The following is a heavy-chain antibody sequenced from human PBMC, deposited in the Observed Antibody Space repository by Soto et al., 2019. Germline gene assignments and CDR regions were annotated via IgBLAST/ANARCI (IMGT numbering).Heavy chain of an antibody. J-gene: IGHJ5*02. CDR3: ARGITGTTLHWFDP. CDR1: SGSISFSKW. D-gene: IGHD1-7*01. CDR2: LYHSGST. V-gene: IGHV4-4*02. Sequence: PSEALSLTCDVSSGSISFSKWGRWVRQPPGKGLEWIGELYHSGSTNYNPSLKSRVTISVDKSKNQFSLKLSSVTAADTAVYYCARGITGTTLHWFDPWGQG.